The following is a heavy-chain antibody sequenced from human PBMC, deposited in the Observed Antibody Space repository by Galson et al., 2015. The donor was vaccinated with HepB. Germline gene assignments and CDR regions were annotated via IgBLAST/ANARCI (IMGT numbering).Heavy chain of an antibody. CDR2: ISSSSSYT. CDR1: GFTSSDYY. D-gene: IGHD1-26*01. Sequence: SLRLSCAASGFTSSDYYMSWIRQAPGKGLEWVSYISSSSSYTNYADSVKGRFTISRDNAKNSLYLQMNSLRAEDTAVYYCARAGASGSWDYWGQGTLVTVSS. J-gene: IGHJ4*02. CDR3: ARAGASGSWDY. V-gene: IGHV3-11*05.